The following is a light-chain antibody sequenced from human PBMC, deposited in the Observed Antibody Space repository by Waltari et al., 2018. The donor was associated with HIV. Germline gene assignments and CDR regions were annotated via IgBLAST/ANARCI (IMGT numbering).Light chain of an antibody. J-gene: IGLJ3*02. V-gene: IGLV1-47*01. CDR2: RSN. Sequence: QSVLTQPPSASGTPGQRVTLSCSGSSSTIGTNSVYWCQQLPGTTPQLLIYRSNQRPSGVPDRFSGSKSGTSGSLAISGLRSEDEADYYCAAWDDSLRGWVFGGGTKLTVL. CDR3: AAWDDSLRGWV. CDR1: SSTIGTNS.